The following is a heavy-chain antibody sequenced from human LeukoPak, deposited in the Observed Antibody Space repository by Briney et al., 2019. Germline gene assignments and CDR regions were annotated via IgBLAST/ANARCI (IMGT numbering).Heavy chain of an antibody. Sequence: GGSLRLSCAASGFTFSSYAMHWVRQAPGKGLEYVSAISSNGGSAYYANSVKGRFTISRDNSKNTLYLQMGSLRAEDMAVYYCARQSGSYTRNYYYGMDVWGQGTTVTVSS. CDR2: ISSNGGSA. CDR1: GFTFSSYA. CDR3: ARQSGSYTRNYYYGMDV. V-gene: IGHV3-64*01. D-gene: IGHD1-26*01. J-gene: IGHJ6*02.